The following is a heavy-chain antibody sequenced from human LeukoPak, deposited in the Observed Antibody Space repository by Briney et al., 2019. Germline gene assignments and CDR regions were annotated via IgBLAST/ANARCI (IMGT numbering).Heavy chain of an antibody. J-gene: IGHJ4*02. CDR2: ISSSSSYI. V-gene: IGHV3-21*01. CDR1: GFTFSSYS. CDR3: AVSSGRGSPFDY. Sequence: GGSLRLSCAASGFTFSSYSMNWVRQAPGKGLEWVSSISSSSSYIYYADSVKGRFTISRDNAKNSLYLQMNSLRAEDTAVYYCAVSSGRGSPFDYWGQGTLVTVSS. D-gene: IGHD3-16*02.